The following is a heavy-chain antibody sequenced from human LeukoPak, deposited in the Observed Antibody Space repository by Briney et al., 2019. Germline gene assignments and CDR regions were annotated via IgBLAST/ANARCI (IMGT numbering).Heavy chain of an antibody. V-gene: IGHV3-23*01. CDR2: ISGSTNGT. Sequence: GGSLRLSCAASGITFSSYAMTWVRQAPGKGLEWVPTISGSTNGTYYADSVKGRFTISRDNSKNTLYLQLNSLRAEDTAVYYCANDFDYWGQGTLVTVSS. CDR1: GITFSSYA. J-gene: IGHJ4*02. CDR3: ANDFDY.